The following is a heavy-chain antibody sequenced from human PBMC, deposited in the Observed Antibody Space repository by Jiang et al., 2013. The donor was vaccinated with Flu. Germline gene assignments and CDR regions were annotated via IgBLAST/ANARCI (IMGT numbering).Heavy chain of an antibody. CDR1: GGSMRSIGYY. Sequence: GPGLVKPSETLSLTCTVSGGSMRSIGYYWAWMRQPPGKGLEWIGSVYYAGSNNYYNPSLKSRMTISVTTSKNQFSLKLNSVTAADTAVYFCARHGSGSGSPTLDYWGQGILVIVSS. J-gene: IGHJ4*02. D-gene: IGHD3-10*01. CDR3: ARHGSGSGSPTLDY. CDR2: VYYAGSN. V-gene: IGHV4-39*07.